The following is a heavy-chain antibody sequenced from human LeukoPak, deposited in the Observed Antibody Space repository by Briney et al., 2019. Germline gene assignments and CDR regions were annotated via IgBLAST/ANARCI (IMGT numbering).Heavy chain of an antibody. CDR3: ARVLLGSWDWFDP. D-gene: IGHD3-10*01. J-gene: IGHJ5*02. CDR1: GFTFSSYW. V-gene: IGHV3-74*01. Sequence: PGGSLRLSCAASGFTFSSYWMHWVRQAPGKGLVWVSRINPDGSTTNYADSVKGRFTISRDNAKNTLYLQMNSLRAEDTAVYYCARVLLGSWDWFDPWGQGTLVTVSS. CDR2: INPDGSTT.